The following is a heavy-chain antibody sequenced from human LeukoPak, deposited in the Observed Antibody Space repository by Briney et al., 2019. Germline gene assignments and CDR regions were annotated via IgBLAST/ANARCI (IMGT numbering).Heavy chain of an antibody. J-gene: IGHJ3*02. CDR1: GFTFSSYG. V-gene: IGHV3-33*01. D-gene: IGHD1-1*01. CDR2: IWYDGSNK. CDR3: ARDRATGTTRNAFDI. Sequence: PGGSLRLSCAASGFTFSSYGMHWVRQAPGKGLEWVAVIWYDGSNKYYADSVKGRFTISRDNSKNTLYLQMNSLRAEDTAVYYCARDRATGTTRNAFDIWGQGTMVTVSS.